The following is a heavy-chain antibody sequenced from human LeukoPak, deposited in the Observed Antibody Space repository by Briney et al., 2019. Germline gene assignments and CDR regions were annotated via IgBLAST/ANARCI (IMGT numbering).Heavy chain of an antibody. Sequence: GGSLRLSCVASGFTFSWSWMSWVRQAPGKGLEWVANIKHDGSEKYYVDSVKGRFTISRDNAKNSLYLQMNSLRAEDTAVYYCATGYSSGWYFIDYWGQGTLVTVSS. V-gene: IGHV3-7*01. J-gene: IGHJ4*02. CDR1: GFTFSWSW. D-gene: IGHD6-19*01. CDR2: IKHDGSEK. CDR3: ATGYSSGWYFIDY.